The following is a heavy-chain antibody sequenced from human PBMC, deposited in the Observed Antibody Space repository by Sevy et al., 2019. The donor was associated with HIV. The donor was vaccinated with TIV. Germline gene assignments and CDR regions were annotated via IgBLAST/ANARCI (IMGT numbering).Heavy chain of an antibody. D-gene: IGHD3-3*01. J-gene: IGHJ4*02. Sequence: ASVKVSCKTSGYTFAAYYIHWVRQAPGQGPEWLGWIYPNGGDTTFAQKFQGRVTVTMSTSINTVYMELNRLRSDDTAVYHWARGKGEEWLLYLDKWGQGTLVTGSS. CDR2: IYPNGGDT. CDR3: ARGKGEEWLLYLDK. V-gene: IGHV1-2*02. CDR1: GYTFAAYY.